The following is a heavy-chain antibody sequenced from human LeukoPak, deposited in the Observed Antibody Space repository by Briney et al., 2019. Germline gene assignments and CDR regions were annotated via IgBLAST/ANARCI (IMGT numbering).Heavy chain of an antibody. Sequence: GGSLRLSCAASGFTFSSYAMHWVRQTPGKGLEWVAVISYDGSNKYYADSVKGRFTISRDNSKNTLYLQMNSLRAEDTAVYYCARARAPFGGANNWFDPWGQGTLVTVSS. D-gene: IGHD3-16*01. CDR2: ISYDGSNK. J-gene: IGHJ5*02. CDR3: ARARAPFGGANNWFDP. CDR1: GFTFSSYA. V-gene: IGHV3-30-3*01.